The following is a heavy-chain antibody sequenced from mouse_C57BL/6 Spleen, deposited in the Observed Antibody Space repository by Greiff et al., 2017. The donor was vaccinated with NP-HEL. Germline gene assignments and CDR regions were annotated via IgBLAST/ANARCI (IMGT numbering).Heavy chain of an antibody. CDR2: ISDGGSYT. CDR1: GFTFSSYA. D-gene: IGHD2-4*01. CDR3: ARDRGDFDGGGYAMDY. Sequence: DVKLVESGGGLVKPGGSLKLSCAASGFTFSSYAMSWVRQTPEQRLEWVATISDGGSYTYYPDNVKGRFTISRDNAKNNLYLQMSHLKCEDTAMYYGARDRGDFDGGGYAMDYWGQGTSGTVSS. V-gene: IGHV5-4*01. J-gene: IGHJ4*01.